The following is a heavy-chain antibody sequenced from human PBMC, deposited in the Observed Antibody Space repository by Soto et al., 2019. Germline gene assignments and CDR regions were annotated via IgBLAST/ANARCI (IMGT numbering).Heavy chain of an antibody. D-gene: IGHD1-26*01. J-gene: IGHJ6*02. Sequence: GGSLRLSCTASGFTFGDCAMSWVRQAPGKGREWVGFIRSKAYGGTTEYAASVKGRFTISRDDSKSIAYLQMNSLKTEDTAVYYCTRDPLSGSYVYYYGMDVWGQGTTVTVSS. V-gene: IGHV3-49*04. CDR3: TRDPLSGSYVYYYGMDV. CDR1: GFTFGDCA. CDR2: IRSKAYGGTT.